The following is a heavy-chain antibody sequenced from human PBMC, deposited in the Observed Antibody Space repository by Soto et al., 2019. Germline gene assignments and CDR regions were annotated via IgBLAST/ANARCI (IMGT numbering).Heavy chain of an antibody. D-gene: IGHD3-16*01. CDR3: ARGLVREGMDV. Sequence: KTSETLSLTCAVYGGSFSGYYWSWIRQPPGKGLEWIGEINHSGSTNYNPSLKSRVTISVDTSKNQFSLKLSSVTAADTAVYYCARGLVREGMDVWGQGTTVTVSS. V-gene: IGHV4-34*01. CDR1: GGSFSGYY. CDR2: INHSGST. J-gene: IGHJ6*02.